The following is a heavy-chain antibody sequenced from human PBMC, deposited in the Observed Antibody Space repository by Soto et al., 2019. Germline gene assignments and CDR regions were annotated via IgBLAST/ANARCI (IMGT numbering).Heavy chain of an antibody. CDR1: GYSFTSYW. D-gene: IGHD3-3*01. V-gene: IGHV5-51*01. CDR2: IYPGDSDT. CDR3: ARLEVLYYDFWSGYSYYYGMDV. Sequence: PGESLKISCKGSGYSFTSYWIGWVRQMPGKGLEWMGFIYPGDSDTRYSPSFQGQVTISADKSISTAYLQWSSLKAADTAMYYCARLEVLYYDFWSGYSYYYGMDVWGQGTTVTVSS. J-gene: IGHJ6*02.